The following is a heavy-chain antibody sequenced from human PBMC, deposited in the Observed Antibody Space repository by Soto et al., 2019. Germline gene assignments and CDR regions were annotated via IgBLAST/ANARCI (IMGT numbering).Heavy chain of an antibody. V-gene: IGHV1-69*12. CDR1: GGTFSSYA. J-gene: IGHJ6*02. D-gene: IGHD6-6*01. CDR2: IIPIFGTA. CDR3: ASLGIAARPARDGMDV. Sequence: QVQLVQSGAEVKKPGSSVKVSCKASGGTFSSYAISWVRQAPGQGLEWMGGIIPIFGTANYAQKFQGRVRSSADESTGTACLELSSLGSADTAVYYCASLGIAARPARDGMDVWGQGTPVTVSS.